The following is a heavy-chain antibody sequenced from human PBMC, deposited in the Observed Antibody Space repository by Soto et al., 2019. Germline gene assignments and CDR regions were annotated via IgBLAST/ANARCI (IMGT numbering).Heavy chain of an antibody. CDR2: ISKDGDKK. CDR3: AREWSVANPGY. CDR1: GVTFSNYS. V-gene: IGHV3-30-3*01. Sequence: PXGSLRLSCAASGVTFSNYSMHWVRQAPGKGLEWVAVISKDGDKKYYADSVKGRFTISRENSKNTLYLQMNSLRPEDTAVHYCAREWSVANPGYSGQGTQGTVSS. D-gene: IGHD5-12*01. J-gene: IGHJ4*02.